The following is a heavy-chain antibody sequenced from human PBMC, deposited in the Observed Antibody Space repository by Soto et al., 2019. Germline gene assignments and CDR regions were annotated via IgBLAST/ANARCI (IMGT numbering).Heavy chain of an antibody. CDR2: IHPRDSDI. V-gene: IGHV5-51*01. CDR1: GYTFTDYW. J-gene: IGHJ4*02. CDR3: ALLYYSNRGIFFSCCY. D-gene: IGHD3-10*01. Sequence: PGESLKISCKGYGYTFTDYWIGWVRQMPGKGLEWMGIIHPRDSDIRYSPSFQGQLTFSINKPISTAYLKWSSLKASDTSMYYCALLYYSNRGIFFSCCYWGQGSLAPVSS.